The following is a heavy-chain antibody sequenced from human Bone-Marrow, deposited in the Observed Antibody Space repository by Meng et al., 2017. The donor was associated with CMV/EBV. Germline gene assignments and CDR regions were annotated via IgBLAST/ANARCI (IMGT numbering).Heavy chain of an antibody. Sequence: ASVKVSCKASGYTFTGYYMYWVRQAPGQGLEWMGWINPNSGGTNYAQKFQGRVTMTRDTSISTAYMELSSLRSDDTAVYYCARRIGGSFHYGMDVWGQGTTVTVYS. V-gene: IGHV1-2*02. D-gene: IGHD1-26*01. CDR3: ARRIGGSFHYGMDV. CDR2: INPNSGGT. J-gene: IGHJ6*02. CDR1: GYTFTGYY.